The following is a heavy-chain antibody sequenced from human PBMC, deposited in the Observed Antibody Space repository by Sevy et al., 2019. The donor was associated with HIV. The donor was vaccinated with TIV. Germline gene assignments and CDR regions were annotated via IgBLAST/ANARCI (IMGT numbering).Heavy chain of an antibody. CDR2: ISSRSSYI. CDR1: GFTFSTYG. V-gene: IGHV3-21*01. J-gene: IGHJ4*02. CDR3: ARLSSEVEGNNHFDH. Sequence: GGSLRLSCAASGFTFSTYGMNWVRQTPGKGLEWVSSISSRSSYIYYADPVKGGFTISRDNARNPLYLKMNSLRTEDTAVYYCARLSSEVEGNNHFDHWGQGTLVTVSS.